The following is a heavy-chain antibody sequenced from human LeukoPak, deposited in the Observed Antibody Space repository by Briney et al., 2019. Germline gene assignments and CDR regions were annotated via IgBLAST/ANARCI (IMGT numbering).Heavy chain of an antibody. CDR2: IYYSGST. J-gene: IGHJ4*02. D-gene: IGHD1-26*01. Sequence: PSETLSLTCTVSGGSISSYYWSWIRQPPGKGLEWIGYIYYSGSTNYNPSLKSRVTISVDTSKNQFSLKLSSVTAADTAVYYCARAAGASYALGYWGQGTLVTVSS. CDR1: GGSISSYY. CDR3: ARAAGASYALGY. V-gene: IGHV4-59*01.